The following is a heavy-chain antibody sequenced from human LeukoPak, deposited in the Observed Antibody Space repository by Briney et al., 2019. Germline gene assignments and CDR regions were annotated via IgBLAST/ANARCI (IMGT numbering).Heavy chain of an antibody. D-gene: IGHD2-2*01. Sequence: GGSLRLSCAASGLTFSSYAMSWVRQAPGKGLEYVSAISSNGGSTYYANSVKGRFTISRDNSKNTLYLQMGSLRAEDMAVYYCARDCGRSSTSCSYGMDVWGQGTTVAVSS. CDR2: ISSNGGST. V-gene: IGHV3-64*01. CDR1: GLTFSSYA. CDR3: ARDCGRSSTSCSYGMDV. J-gene: IGHJ6*02.